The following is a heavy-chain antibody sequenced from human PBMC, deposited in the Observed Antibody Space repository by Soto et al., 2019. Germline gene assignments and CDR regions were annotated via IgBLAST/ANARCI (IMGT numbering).Heavy chain of an antibody. Sequence: EVQLVESGGGLVQPGGSLRLSCEGSGFTFSGHYMDWVLQAPGKGLECLGRIRNKPNGHTTEYAASVKGRFTISRDDSKNLVYLQMNNLKSEDTAVYYCSTTVITAPRFEYWGQRNLVTVSS. CDR1: GFTFSGHY. D-gene: IGHD3-16*01. J-gene: IGHJ4*02. V-gene: IGHV3-72*01. CDR2: IRNKPNGHTT. CDR3: STTVITAPRFEY.